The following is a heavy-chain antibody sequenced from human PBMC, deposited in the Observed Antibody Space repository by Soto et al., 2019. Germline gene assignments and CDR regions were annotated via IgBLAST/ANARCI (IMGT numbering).Heavy chain of an antibody. D-gene: IGHD3-9*01. V-gene: IGHV3-53*01. Sequence: GGSRRLSFAASGFSVTAHYMTWVRQAPGKGLEWVSVLYTGGSAYYGDSVKGRFTISRYSSTNTLYFQMNSPKGAGTAFYFCARSFNDWPTYFDYWSEGTLVTVSS. CDR2: LYTGGSA. CDR3: ARSFNDWPTYFDY. CDR1: GFSVTAHY. J-gene: IGHJ4*02.